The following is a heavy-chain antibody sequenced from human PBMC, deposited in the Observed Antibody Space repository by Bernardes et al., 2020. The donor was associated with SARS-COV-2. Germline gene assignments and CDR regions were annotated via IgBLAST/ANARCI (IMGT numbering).Heavy chain of an antibody. D-gene: IGHD3-22*01. CDR1: GFTFTNAW. CDR3: TTGYSDSSGSYHGDDAFDI. CDR2: IKSKPSGGTT. V-gene: IGHV3-15*01. J-gene: IGHJ3*02. Sequence: GGSLRLSCAASGFTFTNAWMLWVRQAPGKGLEWVGRIKSKPSGGTTDYAVPVEGRFTISRDDSENTLYLQMNSLKTEDTAVYYCTTGYSDSSGSYHGDDAFDIWGQGKMVTVSS.